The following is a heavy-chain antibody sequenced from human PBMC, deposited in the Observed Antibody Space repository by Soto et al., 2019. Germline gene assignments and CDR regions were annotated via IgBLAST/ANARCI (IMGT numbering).Heavy chain of an antibody. CDR3: VREKPHNWFDP. CDR2: INNDRSAA. V-gene: IGHV3-74*01. J-gene: IGHJ5*02. CDR1: GFTWSSFW. Sequence: PMGCLRLSCAASGFTWSSFWMHWVRQVPGKGLVGVSRINNDRSAATHADSVKGRFTISRDNAKNTVYLQMNSLTAEDTAVYYCVREKPHNWFDPWGQGT.